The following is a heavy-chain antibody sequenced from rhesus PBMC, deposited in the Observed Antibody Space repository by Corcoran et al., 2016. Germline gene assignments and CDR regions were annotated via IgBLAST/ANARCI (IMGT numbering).Heavy chain of an antibody. CDR3: ARLVAGSGLDA. CDR1: GVSITTHY. J-gene: IGHJ6*01. Sequence: QVQLQESGPGLVKPSEPLSLTCAVSGVSITTHYWNCIRLSPGKGVGGLGYIQGCSGCTSYTPALKSRVRFSRDTSKNQLSLSLSSVTAADTAVYSCARLVAGSGLDAWGQGVVVTVSS. V-gene: IGHV4-147*01. CDR2: IQGCSGCT. D-gene: IGHD6-37*01.